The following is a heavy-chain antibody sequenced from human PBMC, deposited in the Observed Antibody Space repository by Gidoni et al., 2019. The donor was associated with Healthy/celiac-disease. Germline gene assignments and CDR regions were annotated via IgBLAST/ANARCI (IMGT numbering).Heavy chain of an antibody. CDR1: GFSFSDHY. CDR2: TRNKANSYTT. V-gene: IGHV3-72*01. Sequence: EVQLVESGGGLVQPGGSLRLSCEASGFSFSDHYMDWVRQAPGKGLEWVGRTRNKANSYTTVYAASVKGRFTISRDDSKNSLYLQMNSLKTEDTAVYYCAREHDYGDYNFDYWGQGTLVTVSS. J-gene: IGHJ4*02. D-gene: IGHD4-17*01. CDR3: AREHDYGDYNFDY.